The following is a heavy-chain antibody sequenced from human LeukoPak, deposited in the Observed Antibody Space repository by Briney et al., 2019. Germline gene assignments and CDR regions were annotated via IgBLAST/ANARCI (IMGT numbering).Heavy chain of an antibody. CDR1: GFTFSSYA. J-gene: IGHJ6*03. CDR2: ISYDGSNK. CDR3: ARDPYSGNYGNYYYYYMDV. Sequence: GGSLRLSCAASGFTFSSYAMHWVRQAPGKGLEWVAVISYDGSNKYYADSVEGRFTISRDNAKNSLFLQMNNLSPDDTAVYFCARDPYSGNYGNYYYYYMDVWGKGTTVTISS. V-gene: IGHV3-30*04. D-gene: IGHD1-26*01.